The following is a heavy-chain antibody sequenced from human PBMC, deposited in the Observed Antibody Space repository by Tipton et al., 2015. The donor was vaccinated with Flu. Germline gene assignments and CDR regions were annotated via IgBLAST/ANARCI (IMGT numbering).Heavy chain of an antibody. Sequence: QLVQSGAEVKKPGASVKVSRKASGYTFSTYGISWVRQAPGQGLEWMGWISAKNGDTNYAHNLQGRVTMTTDTSTSTAYMDLWRLTSDDTAVYYCARDKGVGATYALDYWGQGTLVTVSS. CDR1: GYTFSTYG. J-gene: IGHJ4*02. CDR2: ISAKNGDT. D-gene: IGHD1-26*01. CDR3: ARDKGVGATYALDY. V-gene: IGHV1-18*01.